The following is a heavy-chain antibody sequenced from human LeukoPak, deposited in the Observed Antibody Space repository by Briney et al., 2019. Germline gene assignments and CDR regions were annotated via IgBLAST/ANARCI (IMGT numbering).Heavy chain of an antibody. J-gene: IGHJ2*01. CDR3: ARDAIVGPATGKGYFDL. D-gene: IGHD1-26*01. CDR2: IAKDGTNI. Sequence: GGSLRLSCAASGFIFSNCAMHWVRQAPGKGLEWVAIIAKDGTNIHYADSVKGRFTISRDNSKNTLFVQMNSLRAEDTAVYFCARDAIVGPATGKGYFDLWGRGTLVTVSS. CDR1: GFIFSNCA. V-gene: IGHV3-30*04.